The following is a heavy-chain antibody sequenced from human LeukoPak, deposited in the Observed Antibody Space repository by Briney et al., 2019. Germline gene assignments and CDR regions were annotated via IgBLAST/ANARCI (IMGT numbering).Heavy chain of an antibody. D-gene: IGHD2-21*02. CDR2: ISGSGGST. J-gene: IGHJ3*02. V-gene: IGHV3-23*01. CDR1: GFTFSSYA. Sequence: GGSLRLSCAASGFTFSSYAMSWVRQAPGKGLEWVSAISGSGGSTYYADSVKGRFTISRDNSKNTLYLQMNSLRAEDTAVYYCASLSYCGGDCSALGAFDIWGQGTMVTVSS. CDR3: ASLSYCGGDCSALGAFDI.